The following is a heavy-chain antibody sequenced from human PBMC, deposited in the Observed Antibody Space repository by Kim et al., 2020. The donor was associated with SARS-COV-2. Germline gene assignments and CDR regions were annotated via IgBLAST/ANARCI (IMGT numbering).Heavy chain of an antibody. D-gene: IGHD1-26*01. J-gene: IGHJ4*02. V-gene: IGHV4-34*01. CDR3: ARDRGRLLPFDY. Sequence: TNNPPLKSRVTTTVDTSTNQFSLKLSSVTAADTAVYYCARDRGRLLPFDYWGQGTLVTVSS.